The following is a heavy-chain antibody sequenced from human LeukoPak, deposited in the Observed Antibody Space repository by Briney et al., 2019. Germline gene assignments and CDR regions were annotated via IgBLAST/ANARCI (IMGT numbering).Heavy chain of an antibody. V-gene: IGHV4-34*01. CDR3: ARLGTMIVVPPYWYFDL. CDR1: GRSFSGYY. J-gene: IGHJ2*01. D-gene: IGHD3-22*01. Sequence: KPSETLSLTCAVYGRSFSGYYWSWIRQPPGKGLEWIGEINHSGSTNYNPSLKSRVTISVDTSKNQFSLKLSSVTAADTAVYYCARLGTMIVVPPYWYFDLWGRGTLVTVSS. CDR2: INHSGST.